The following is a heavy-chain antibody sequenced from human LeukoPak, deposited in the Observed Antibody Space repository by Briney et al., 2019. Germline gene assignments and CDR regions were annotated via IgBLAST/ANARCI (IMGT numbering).Heavy chain of an antibody. J-gene: IGHJ5*02. V-gene: IGHV4-39*01. CDR2: FYYNGVT. CDR3: VRRNYVSGRIDP. CDR1: GGSISSSDYL. Sequence: PETLSLTCTDSGGSISSSDYLSGWVRQPPGKWLEWLGYFYYNGVTSYDPSLKSRVTISVDTSKNQFSLNLTSVTAADTAVYHCVRRNYVSGRIDPWGQGTLVTVSS. D-gene: IGHD3-16*01.